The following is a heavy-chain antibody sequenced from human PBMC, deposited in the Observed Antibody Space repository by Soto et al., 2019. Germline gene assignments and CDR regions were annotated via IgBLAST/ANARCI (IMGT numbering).Heavy chain of an antibody. CDR1: GGTFSSYT. CDR2: IIPILGIA. V-gene: IGHV1-69*02. CDR3: ARHGGWKTHYYYGMDV. J-gene: IGHJ6*02. Sequence: QVQLVQSGAEVKKPGSSVKVSCKASGGTFSSYTISWVRQAPGQGLEWMGRIIPILGIANYAQKFQGRVTITADKSTSTAYMELSSLRSEDTAVYYCARHGGWKTHYYYGMDVWGQGTTVTVSS. D-gene: IGHD1-1*01.